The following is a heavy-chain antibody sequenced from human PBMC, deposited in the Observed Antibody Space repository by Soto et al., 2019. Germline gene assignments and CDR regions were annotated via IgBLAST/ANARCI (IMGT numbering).Heavy chain of an antibody. CDR1: GFTFSDYY. J-gene: IGHJ6*02. Sequence: GGSLRLSCAASGFTFSDYYMTWIRQAPGKGLEWLSYISSGGGLIYYADSVKGRFTISRDNAKNSLYLQMNSLRAEDTAIYYCARDRYDFWSGSEHYGMDVWGQGTTVTVSS. D-gene: IGHD3-3*01. CDR2: ISSGGGLI. CDR3: ARDRYDFWSGSEHYGMDV. V-gene: IGHV3-11*01.